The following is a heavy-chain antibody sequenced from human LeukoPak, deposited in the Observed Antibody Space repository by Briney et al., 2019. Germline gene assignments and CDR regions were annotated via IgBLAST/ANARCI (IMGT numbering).Heavy chain of an antibody. CDR2: IRSKAYGGTT. D-gene: IGHD3-22*01. CDR1: GFTISNYW. Sequence: PGGPLTLSCAASGFTISNYWMSWVRQAPGKGLEWVGFIRSKAYGGTTEYAASVKGRFTISRDDSKCIAYLQMNSLKTEDTAVYYCTRSYYDSSGYFNYWGQGTLVTVSS. CDR3: TRSYYDSSGYFNY. J-gene: IGHJ4*02. V-gene: IGHV3-49*04.